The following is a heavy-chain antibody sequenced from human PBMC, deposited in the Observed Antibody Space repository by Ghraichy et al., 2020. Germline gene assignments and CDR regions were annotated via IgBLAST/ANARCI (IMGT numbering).Heavy chain of an antibody. CDR3: ARRPFGFLGQNWFDP. CDR2: INWNGGST. V-gene: IGHV3-20*04. Sequence: GGSLRLSCTASGFTFDDYGMSWVRQVPGKGLEWVSGINWNGGSTGYADSVKGRFTISRDNAKNSLYLQMNSLRAEDTALYYCARRPFGFLGQNWFDPWGQGTLVTVSS. J-gene: IGHJ5*02. D-gene: IGHD3-16*01. CDR1: GFTFDDYG.